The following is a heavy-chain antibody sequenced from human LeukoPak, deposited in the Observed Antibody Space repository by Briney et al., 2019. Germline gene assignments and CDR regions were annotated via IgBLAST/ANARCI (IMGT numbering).Heavy chain of an antibody. V-gene: IGHV3-21*01. D-gene: IGHD3-3*01. Sequence: KPGGSLRLSCAASGFTFSSYSMNWVRQAPGKGLEWVSSISSSSSYIYYADSVKGRFTISRDNSKNTLYLQMNSLRAEDTAVYYRAKSTFDDFWSGALDYWGQGTLVTVSS. CDR1: GFTFSSYS. J-gene: IGHJ4*02. CDR2: ISSSSSYI. CDR3: AKSTFDDFWSGALDY.